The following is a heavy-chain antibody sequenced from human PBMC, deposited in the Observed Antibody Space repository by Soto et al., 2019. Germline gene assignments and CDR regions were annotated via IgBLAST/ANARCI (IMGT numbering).Heavy chain of an antibody. J-gene: IGHJ5*02. V-gene: IGHV1-69*06. Sequence: SVKVSCKASGGTFSSYAISWVRQAPGQGLEWMGGIIPIFGTANYAQKFQGRVTMSADTSASTAYMDLARLKSDDTAVYYCVRAHALGFSNWFDPWGRGTLVTVSS. CDR1: GGTFSSYA. CDR2: IIPIFGTA. CDR3: VRAHALGFSNWFDP. D-gene: IGHD3-10*01.